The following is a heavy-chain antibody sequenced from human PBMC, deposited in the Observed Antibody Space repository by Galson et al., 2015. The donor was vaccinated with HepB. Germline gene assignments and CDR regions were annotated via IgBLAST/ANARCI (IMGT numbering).Heavy chain of an antibody. D-gene: IGHD5-18*01. V-gene: IGHV4-59*01. CDR2: TSYSGST. J-gene: IGHJ4*02. CDR3: ARSPENSDGVGY. Sequence: ETLSLTCTVSGGSTSSDFWTWIRQSPGKGLEWIGYTSYSGSTNYIPSLKSRVTMSVDTSKNQFSLKLSSVTAADTAVYYCARSPENSDGVGYWGQGTLVTVSS. CDR1: GGSTSSDF.